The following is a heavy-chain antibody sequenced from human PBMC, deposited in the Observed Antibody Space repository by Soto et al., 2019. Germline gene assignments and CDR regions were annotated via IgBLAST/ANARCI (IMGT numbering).Heavy chain of an antibody. CDR2: ISAYNGNT. Sequence: QVQLVQSGAEVKKPGASVKVSCKASGYTFTSYGISWVRQAPGQGLEWMGWISAYNGNTNYAQKLQGRVTMTTDTATSTAYMELSSLRSDDTAVYYCATYSSSSLEYYYYYMDVWGKGTTVTVSS. CDR1: GYTFTSYG. J-gene: IGHJ6*03. V-gene: IGHV1-18*01. CDR3: ATYSSSSLEYYYYYMDV. D-gene: IGHD6-6*01.